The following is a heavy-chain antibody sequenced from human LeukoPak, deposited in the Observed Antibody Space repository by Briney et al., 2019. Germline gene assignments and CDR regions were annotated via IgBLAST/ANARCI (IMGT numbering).Heavy chain of an antibody. V-gene: IGHV4-34*01. CDR3: ASWRYYYESRRGPGNI. D-gene: IGHD3-22*01. CDR2: INHSGST. Sequence: PSETLSLTCAVYGGSFSGYYWSWIRQPPGKGLEWIGEINHSGSTNYNPSLKSRVTISVDTSKNQFSLKLSSVTAADTAVYYCASWRYYYESRRGPGNIWGQGTMVTVSS. CDR1: GGSFSGYY. J-gene: IGHJ3*02.